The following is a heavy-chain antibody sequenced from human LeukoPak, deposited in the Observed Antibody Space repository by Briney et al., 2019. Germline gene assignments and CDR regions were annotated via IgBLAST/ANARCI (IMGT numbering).Heavy chain of an antibody. J-gene: IGHJ5*02. CDR3: ARLSMVRGFWFDP. Sequence: SETLSLTCAVSGGSISSSNWWSWVRPPPGKGLEWIGEIYHSGSTNYNPSLKSRVTISVDKSKNQFSLKLSSVTAADTAVYYCARLSMVRGFWFDPWGQGTLVTVSS. CDR2: IYHSGST. CDR1: GGSISSSNW. D-gene: IGHD3-10*01. V-gene: IGHV4-4*02.